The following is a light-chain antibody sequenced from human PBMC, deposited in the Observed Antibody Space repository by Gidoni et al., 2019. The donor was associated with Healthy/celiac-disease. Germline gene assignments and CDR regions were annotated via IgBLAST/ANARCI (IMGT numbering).Light chain of an antibody. J-gene: IGKJ3*01. Sequence: DIQMIQSPSSLSASVGDRVTITCRASQSISSYLNWYQQKPGKAPKLLIYAASSLQSGVPSRFNGSESGTDLTLTISSLQPEDFATYYCQQSYSTPLTFGPXTKVDIK. CDR3: QQSYSTPLT. CDR2: AAS. CDR1: QSISSY. V-gene: IGKV1-39*01.